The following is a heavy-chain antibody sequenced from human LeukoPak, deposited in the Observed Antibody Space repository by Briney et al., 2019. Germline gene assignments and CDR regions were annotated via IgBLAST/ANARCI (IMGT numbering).Heavy chain of an antibody. V-gene: IGHV4-4*02. D-gene: IGHD3-22*01. CDR2: IYHGGST. CDR1: GGSISSSNW. J-gene: IGHJ4*02. Sequence: SETLSLTCAVSGGSISSSNWWNWVRQSPGTGLEWIGEIYHGGSTNYNPSLKSRVTISVDTSKNQFSLKLSSVTAADTAVYYCARGTYYYDSSGYYKKAYFDYWGQGTLVTVSS. CDR3: ARGTYYYDSSGYYKKAYFDY.